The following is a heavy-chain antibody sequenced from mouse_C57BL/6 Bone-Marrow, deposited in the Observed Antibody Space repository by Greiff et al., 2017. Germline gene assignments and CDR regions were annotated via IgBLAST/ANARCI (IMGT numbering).Heavy chain of an antibody. J-gene: IGHJ1*03. Sequence: VQVVESGPGLVAPSQSLSITCTVSGFSLTSYGVHWVRQPPGKGLEWLVVIWSDGSTTYNSALKSRLSISKDNSKSQVFLKMNSLQTDDTAMYYCARHRDYGSSYGYFDVWGTGTTVTVSS. CDR2: IWSDGST. CDR3: ARHRDYGSSYGYFDV. CDR1: GFSLTSYG. D-gene: IGHD1-1*01. V-gene: IGHV2-6-1*01.